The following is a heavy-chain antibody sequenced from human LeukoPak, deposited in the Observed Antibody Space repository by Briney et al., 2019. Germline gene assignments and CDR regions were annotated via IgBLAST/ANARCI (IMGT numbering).Heavy chain of an antibody. CDR1: GYSFTGYY. CDR2: INPNSGGT. J-gene: IGHJ3*02. CDR3: ARDKEYYYDSSGNDAFDI. D-gene: IGHD3-22*01. V-gene: IGHV1-2*02. Sequence: ASVKVSCKASGYSFTGYYIHWVRQAPGQGLEWMGWINPNSGGTNYAQKFQGRVTMTRDTSISTAYMELSRLRSDDTAAYYCARDKEYYYDSSGNDAFDIWGQGTMVTVSS.